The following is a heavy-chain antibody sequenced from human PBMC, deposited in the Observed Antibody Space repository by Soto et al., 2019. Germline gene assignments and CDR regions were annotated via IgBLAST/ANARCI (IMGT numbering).Heavy chain of an antibody. CDR3: AGVGDYYYYYYMDV. CDR1: GGSISSYY. Sequence: SETLSLTCTVSGGSISSYYWSWIRQPPGKGLEWIGYIYYSGSTNYNPSLKSRVTISVDTSKNQFSLKLSSVTAADTAVYYCAGVGDYYYYYYMDVWGKGTTVTVSS. D-gene: IGHD3-10*01. J-gene: IGHJ6*03. CDR2: IYYSGST. V-gene: IGHV4-59*01.